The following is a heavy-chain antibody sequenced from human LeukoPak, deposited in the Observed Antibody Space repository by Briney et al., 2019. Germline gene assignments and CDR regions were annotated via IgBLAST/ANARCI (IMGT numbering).Heavy chain of an antibody. Sequence: GGSLRLSCAASGFTVDSNYLSWVRQAPGKGLEWVSAISGSGGSTYYADSVKGRFTISRDNSKNTLYLQMNSLRAEDTAVYYCAKGRGITGTTRGAFDYWGQGTLVTVSS. CDR3: AKGRGITGTTRGAFDY. CDR1: GFTVDSNY. V-gene: IGHV3-23*01. CDR2: ISGSGGST. D-gene: IGHD1-7*01. J-gene: IGHJ4*02.